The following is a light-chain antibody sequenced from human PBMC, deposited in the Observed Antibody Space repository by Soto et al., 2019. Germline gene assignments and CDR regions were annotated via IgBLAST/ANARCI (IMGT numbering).Light chain of an antibody. J-gene: IGKJ1*01. CDR2: DAS. CDR1: QSISSW. Sequence: DIQMTQSPSTLSAYVGDRVTITCRASQSISSWLAWYQKKPGKAPKLLIYDASSLESGVPSRFSGSGSGTEFTLTISSLQPDDFATYYCQQYNSYKTFGQGTKVEIK. V-gene: IGKV1-5*01. CDR3: QQYNSYKT.